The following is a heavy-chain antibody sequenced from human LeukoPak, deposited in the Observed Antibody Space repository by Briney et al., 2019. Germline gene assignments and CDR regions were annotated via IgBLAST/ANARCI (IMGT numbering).Heavy chain of an antibody. CDR2: ISNDGSNK. CDR3: AKRGGSYFDY. V-gene: IGHV3-30*18. CDR1: GFTFSSSG. J-gene: IGHJ4*02. Sequence: GGSLRLSCAASGFTFSSSGVHWVRQAPGKGLEWLAVISNDGSNKYYADSVKGRFTISRDNLKNTLYLEMNSLRAEDTAVYYCAKRGGSYFDYWGQGTLVTVSS. D-gene: IGHD1-26*01.